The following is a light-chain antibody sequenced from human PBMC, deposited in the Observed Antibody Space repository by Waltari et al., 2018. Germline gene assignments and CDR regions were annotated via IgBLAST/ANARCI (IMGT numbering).Light chain of an antibody. J-gene: IGLJ1*01. CDR1: SSAFVGSSF. V-gene: IGLV2-11*01. CDR3: CSYAGAYTLGV. CDR2: DVS. Sequence: QPPRPHPPPVPGTPGQSVPFPSPGPSSAFVGSSFFSWYQQHPGKAPKLLIDDVSKRPSGVPDHFAGSKSGNTASLTISGLQAEDEADYFCCSYAGAYTLGVFGTGTKVTVL.